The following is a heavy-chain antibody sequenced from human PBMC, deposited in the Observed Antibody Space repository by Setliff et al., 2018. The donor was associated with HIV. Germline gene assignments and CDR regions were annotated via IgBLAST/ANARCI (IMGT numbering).Heavy chain of an antibody. CDR2: ITYDGSRT. V-gene: IGHV3-30*01. D-gene: IGHD4-17*01. J-gene: IGHJ5*02. Sequence: GGSLRLSCVASGFTFGNFAMHWVRQAPGKGLEWVSVITYDGSRTYYADSVKGRFTISRDDSKNTLFLRLNTLRPEDTAVYYCTRGGRPTDEYVWFDPWGQGTLVTVSS. CDR1: GFTFGNFA. CDR3: TRGGRPTDEYVWFDP.